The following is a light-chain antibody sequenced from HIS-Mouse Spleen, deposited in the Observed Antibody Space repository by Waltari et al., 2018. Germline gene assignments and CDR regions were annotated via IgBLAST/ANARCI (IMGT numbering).Light chain of an antibody. CDR2: GAS. Sequence: EIVMTQSPATLSVSPGERATLSCRASQSVSSNLAWYQQKPGQAPRLLIYGASTRATGIPARFSGSGSGTEFTHTISSLQSEDFAVYYCQQYNNWPLTFCGGTKVEIK. CDR1: QSVSSN. J-gene: IGKJ4*01. V-gene: IGKV3-15*01. CDR3: QQYNNWPLT.